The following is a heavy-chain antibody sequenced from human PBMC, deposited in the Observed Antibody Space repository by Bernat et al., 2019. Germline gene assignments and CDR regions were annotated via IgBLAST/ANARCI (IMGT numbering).Heavy chain of an antibody. Sequence: EVQLVESGGGLVQPGGSLRLSCAASGFTFSSYWMHWVRQAPGKGLVWVSRINSDGSSTSYADSVKGRFTISRDNAKNTLYLQMNSLRAEDTAVYYCVIAAAGSYYLDYWGQGTLVTVSS. CDR2: INSDGSST. CDR3: VIAAAGSYYLDY. D-gene: IGHD6-13*01. V-gene: IGHV3-74*01. J-gene: IGHJ4*02. CDR1: GFTFSSYW.